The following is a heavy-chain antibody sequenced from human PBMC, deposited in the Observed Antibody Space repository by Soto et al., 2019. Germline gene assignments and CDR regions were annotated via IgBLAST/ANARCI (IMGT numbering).Heavy chain of an antibody. CDR1: GFTFSSYG. CDR3: ARGRAAMIPTAFDI. CDR2: IWYDGSNK. D-gene: IGHD3-22*01. J-gene: IGHJ3*02. V-gene: IGHV3-33*01. Sequence: QVQLVESGGGVVQPGRSLRLSCAASGFTFSSYGMHWVRQAPGKGLEWVAVIWYDGSNKYYADSVKGRFTISRDNSKNTLYLQMNSLRAEDTAVYYCARGRAAMIPTAFDIWGQGTMVTVSS.